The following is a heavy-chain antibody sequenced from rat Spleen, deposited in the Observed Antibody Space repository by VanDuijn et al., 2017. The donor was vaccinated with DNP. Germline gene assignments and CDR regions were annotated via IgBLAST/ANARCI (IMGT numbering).Heavy chain of an antibody. D-gene: IGHD3-3*01. V-gene: IGHV5-19*01. J-gene: IGHJ2*01. Sequence: EVQLVESGGGLVQPGRSLKLSCAASGFTFSNFGMAWVRQAPKKGLEWVATITASSGTTYYRDSVKGRFTVSRDDAKRTLYLQMDSLRSEDTATYYCAKDSYSAPFDYWGQGVMVSVSS. CDR3: AKDSYSAPFDY. CDR2: ITASSGTT. CDR1: GFTFSNFG.